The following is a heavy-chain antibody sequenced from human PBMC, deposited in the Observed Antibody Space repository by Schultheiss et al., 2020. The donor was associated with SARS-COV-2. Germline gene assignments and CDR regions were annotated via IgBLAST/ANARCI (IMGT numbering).Heavy chain of an antibody. V-gene: IGHV3-30-3*01. J-gene: IGHJ3*02. CDR3: ARLNDYGDYVAFDI. CDR1: AFTFSRYA. CDR2: ISYDGSNK. Sequence: GGSLRLSCAASAFTFSRYAMYWVRQAPGKGLEWVAVISYDGSNKYYADSVKGRFTISRDNAKNSLYLQMNSLRAEDTAVYYCARLNDYGDYVAFDIWGQGTMVTVSS. D-gene: IGHD4-17*01.